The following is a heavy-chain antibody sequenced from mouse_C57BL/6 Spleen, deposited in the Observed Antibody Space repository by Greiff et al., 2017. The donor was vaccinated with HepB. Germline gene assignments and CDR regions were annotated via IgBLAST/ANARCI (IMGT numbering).Heavy chain of an antibody. CDR2: IWSDGST. V-gene: IGHV2-6-1*01. Sequence: VKLMESGPGLVAPSQSLSITCTVSGFSLTSYGVHWVRQPPGKGLEWLVVIWSDGSTTYNSALKSRLSISKDNSKSQVFLKMNSLQTDDTAMYYCARQRDGYVYAMDYWGQGTSVTVSS. D-gene: IGHD2-2*01. J-gene: IGHJ4*01. CDR3: ARQRDGYVYAMDY. CDR1: GFSLTSYG.